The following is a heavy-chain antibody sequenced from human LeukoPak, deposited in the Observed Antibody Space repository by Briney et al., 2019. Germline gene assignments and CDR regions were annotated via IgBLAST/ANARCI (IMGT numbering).Heavy chain of an antibody. D-gene: IGHD2-15*01. V-gene: IGHV3-21*04. Sequence: PGGSLRLSCAASGFTFSSYEMNWVRQAPGKGLEWVSSITSDSSYIYYADADSVKGRFTISRDNAKDSLYLQMNSLRAEDTAIYYCARACSGGSCYFSAFDIWGQGTMVTVSS. CDR2: ITSDSSYI. J-gene: IGHJ3*02. CDR3: ARACSGGSCYFSAFDI. CDR1: GFTFSSYE.